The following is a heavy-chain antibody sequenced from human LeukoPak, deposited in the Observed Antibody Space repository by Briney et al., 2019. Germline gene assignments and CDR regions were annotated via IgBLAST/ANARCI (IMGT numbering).Heavy chain of an antibody. CDR3: ARHSLAGYNRMFDY. J-gene: IGHJ4*02. CDR2: IYYSGST. Sequence: SETLSLTCTVSGGSISSYYWSWIRQPPGKGLEWIGYIYYSGSTNYNPSLKSRVTISVDTSKNQFSLKLGSVTAADTAVYYCARHSLAGYNRMFDYWGQGTLVTVSS. V-gene: IGHV4-59*08. CDR1: GGSISSYY. D-gene: IGHD5-24*01.